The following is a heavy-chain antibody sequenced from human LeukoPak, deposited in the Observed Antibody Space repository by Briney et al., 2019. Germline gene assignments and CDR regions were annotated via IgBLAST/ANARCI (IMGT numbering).Heavy chain of an antibody. Sequence: QPGGSLRLSCAASGFTFSSYAMSWVRQAPGKGLEWVSAISGSGRSTYYADSVKGRFTISRDNSKNTLYLQMNSLRAEDTAVYYCANGLLVRGAAPLDYWGQGTLVTVYS. CDR3: ANGLLVRGAAPLDY. D-gene: IGHD3-10*01. CDR1: GFTFSSYA. V-gene: IGHV3-23*01. CDR2: ISGSGRST. J-gene: IGHJ4*02.